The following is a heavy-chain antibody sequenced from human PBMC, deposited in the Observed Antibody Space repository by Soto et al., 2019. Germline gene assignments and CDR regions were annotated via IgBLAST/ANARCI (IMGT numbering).Heavy chain of an antibody. CDR2: TSSSSSYI. J-gene: IGHJ4*02. Sequence: GGSLRLSCAASGFTFSSYSMNWVRQAPGKGLEWVSSTSSSSSYIYYADSVKGRFTISRDNAKNSLYLQMNSLRAEDTAVYYCARDGPDTAMVTHYFDYWGQGTLVTVSS. CDR3: ARDGPDTAMVTHYFDY. D-gene: IGHD5-18*01. CDR1: GFTFSSYS. V-gene: IGHV3-21*01.